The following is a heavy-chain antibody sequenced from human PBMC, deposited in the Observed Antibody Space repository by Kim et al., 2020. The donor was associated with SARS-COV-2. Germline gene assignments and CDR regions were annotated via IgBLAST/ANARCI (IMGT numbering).Heavy chain of an antibody. V-gene: IGHV3-33*01. J-gene: IGHJ4*02. CDR3: ARSPSRNVLPYDY. D-gene: IGHD6-13*01. Sequence: YSDSVKGRFTISSDNSKNTLYLQLSSLRAEDTAVYYCARSPSRNVLPYDYWGQGTLVTVSS.